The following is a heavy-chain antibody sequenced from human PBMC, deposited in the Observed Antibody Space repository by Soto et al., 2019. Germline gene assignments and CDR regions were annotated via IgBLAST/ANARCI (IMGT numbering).Heavy chain of an antibody. Sequence: ASVKVSCKASGYTFTSYGISWVRQAPGQGLEWMGWISAYNGNTNYAQKLQGRVTMTTGTSTSTAYMELRSLRSDDTAVYYCARVGSSSWESYFDYWGQGTLVTVSS. CDR2: ISAYNGNT. CDR1: GYTFTSYG. V-gene: IGHV1-18*01. CDR3: ARVGSSSWESYFDY. J-gene: IGHJ4*02. D-gene: IGHD6-13*01.